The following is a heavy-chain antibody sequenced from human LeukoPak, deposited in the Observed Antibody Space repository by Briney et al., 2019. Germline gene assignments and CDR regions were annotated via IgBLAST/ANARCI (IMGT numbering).Heavy chain of an antibody. V-gene: IGHV4-39*07. CDR1: GGSISSRPYY. CDR3: ARDFSSSSTVYYYYYMDI. Sequence: SETLSLTCTVSGGSISSRPYYWGWVRQPPGTGLEWIGTISYSGTTYYSPSLKSRVTTSLDTSKNQFSLKLSSVAAADTAIYYCARDFSSSSTVYYYYYMDIWGKGTTVTVSS. J-gene: IGHJ6*03. CDR2: ISYSGTT. D-gene: IGHD6-6*01.